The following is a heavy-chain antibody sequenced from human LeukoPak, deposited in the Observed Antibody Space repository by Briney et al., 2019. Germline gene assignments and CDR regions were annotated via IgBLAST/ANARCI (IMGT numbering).Heavy chain of an antibody. J-gene: IGHJ4*02. Sequence: ETLSLTCTVSGGSISSYYRSWIRQPPGKGLEWVANIKQDGSEKYYVDSVKGRFTISRDNAKNSLYLQMNSLRAEDTAVYYCARRTPSDYWGQGTLVTVSS. V-gene: IGHV3-7*01. CDR1: GGSISSYY. CDR3: ARRTPSDY. CDR2: IKQDGSEK.